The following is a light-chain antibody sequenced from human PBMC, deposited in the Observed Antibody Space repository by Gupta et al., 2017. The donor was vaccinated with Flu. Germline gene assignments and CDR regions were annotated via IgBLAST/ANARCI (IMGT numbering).Light chain of an antibody. CDR3: KQGYRTPPA. CDR1: QSISSY. Sequence: DIQMTQSPSSLSASVGDRVTITCRASQSISSYLNWYQQKPGKAPKLLIYAASSLQSGVPSRFSGSGSGTDFTLNISSVQPEDFAAYYCKQGYRTPPAFGRGTRLEIK. J-gene: IGKJ5*01. V-gene: IGKV1-39*01. CDR2: AAS.